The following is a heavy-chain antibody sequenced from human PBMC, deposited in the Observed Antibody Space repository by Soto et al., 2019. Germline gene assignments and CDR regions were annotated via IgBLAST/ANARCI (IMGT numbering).Heavy chain of an antibody. CDR2: IDPSDSYT. CDR1: GYSFTSNW. J-gene: IGHJ6*02. Sequence: PGESLKISFKGSGYSFTSNWISWVRQMPVKGLEWMGRIDPSDSYTNYSPSFQGHVTISADTSTSTTYLQWSSLKASDTAFYYCARQENISTKYYGMDVWGQGTTVTVCS. CDR3: ARQENISTKYYGMDV. V-gene: IGHV5-10-1*01. D-gene: IGHD3-3*02.